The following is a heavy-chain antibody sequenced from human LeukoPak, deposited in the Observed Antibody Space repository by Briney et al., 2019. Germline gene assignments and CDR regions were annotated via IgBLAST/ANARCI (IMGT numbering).Heavy chain of an antibody. CDR1: GGSFSGYY. Sequence: SETLSLTCAVYGGSFSGYYWSWIRQPPGKGLEWIGEINHSGGTNYNPSLKSRVTISVDTSKNQFSLKLSSVTAADTAVYYCARGVSSSWYGNYYYYYMDVWGKGTTVTVSS. CDR3: ARGVSSSWYGNYYYYYMDV. V-gene: IGHV4-34*01. CDR2: INHSGGT. D-gene: IGHD6-13*01. J-gene: IGHJ6*03.